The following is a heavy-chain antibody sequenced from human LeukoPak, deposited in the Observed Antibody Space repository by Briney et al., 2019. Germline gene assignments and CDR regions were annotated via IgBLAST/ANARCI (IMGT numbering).Heavy chain of an antibody. Sequence: GSLRLSCAASGFTFSSYSMNWVRQAPGKGLEWVSSISSSSSYIYYADSVKGRFTISRDNSKNTLYLQMNSLRAEDTAVYYCAKGSRATAFDYWGQGTLVTVSS. J-gene: IGHJ4*02. CDR3: AKGSRATAFDY. CDR2: ISSSSSYI. D-gene: IGHD1-26*01. CDR1: GFTFSSYS. V-gene: IGHV3-21*04.